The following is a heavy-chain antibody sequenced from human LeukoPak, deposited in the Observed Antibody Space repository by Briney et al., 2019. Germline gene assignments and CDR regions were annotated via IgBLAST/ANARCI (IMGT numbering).Heavy chain of an antibody. D-gene: IGHD3-9*01. CDR1: GFTFSSYA. CDR3: AKDTFDYLRYYFDY. J-gene: IGHJ4*02. CDR2: ISATTGST. Sequence: GGHLRLSCAASGFTFSSYAMNWVRQAPGKGLEWVSTISATTGSTYYADSVKGRFTISRNNSKNTLYLQMNILRADDTAVYYCAKDTFDYLRYYFDYWGQGTLVTVSS. V-gene: IGHV3-23*01.